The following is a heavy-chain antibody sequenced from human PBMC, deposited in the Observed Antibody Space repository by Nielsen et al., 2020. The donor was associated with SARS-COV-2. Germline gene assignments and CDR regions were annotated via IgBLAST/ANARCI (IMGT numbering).Heavy chain of an antibody. CDR2: IYYSGST. Sequence: SETLSPTFTVPGGSISSYYWSWIRQPPGKGLEWIGYIYYSGSTNYNPSLKSRVTISIDTSKNQFSLKLSSVTAADTAVYYCARANGGQYYFDYWGQGTLVTVSS. CDR3: ARANGGQYYFDY. V-gene: IGHV4-59*01. CDR1: GGSISSYY. D-gene: IGHD4-23*01. J-gene: IGHJ4*02.